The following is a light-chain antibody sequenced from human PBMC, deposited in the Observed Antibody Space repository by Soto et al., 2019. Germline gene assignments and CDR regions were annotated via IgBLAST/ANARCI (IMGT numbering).Light chain of an antibody. V-gene: IGKV1-5*03. Sequence: DIQMTQSPSTLSASVGDRVTITCRASQNIGSWLAWYQQKPGKAPNLLIYKASSLESGVPSRFSASGSGTEFTLTISSLQPDDFATFYCQQYNSYPYTFGQGTKLEIQ. CDR2: KAS. J-gene: IGKJ2*01. CDR3: QQYNSYPYT. CDR1: QNIGSW.